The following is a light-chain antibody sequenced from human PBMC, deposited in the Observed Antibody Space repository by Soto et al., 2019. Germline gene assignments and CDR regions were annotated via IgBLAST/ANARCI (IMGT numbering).Light chain of an antibody. CDR2: EGS. CDR3: CSYAGRYV. J-gene: IGLJ1*01. Sequence: QSVLTQPASVSGSPGQSITISCTGTRSDVGSYNLVSWYQQHPGKAPKLMIYEGSKRPSGVSNRFSGSKSGNTASLTISGLQAEDEADYYCCSYAGRYVFGTGTKLTVL. CDR1: RSDVGSYNL. V-gene: IGLV2-23*01.